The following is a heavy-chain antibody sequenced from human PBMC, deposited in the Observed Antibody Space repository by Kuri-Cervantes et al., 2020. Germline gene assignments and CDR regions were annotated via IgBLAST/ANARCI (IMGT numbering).Heavy chain of an antibody. J-gene: IGHJ4*02. CDR2: IYYSGST. D-gene: IGHD6-19*01. CDR1: GGSISSGDYY. Sequence: SETLSLTCTASGGSISSGDYYWSWIRQPPGKGLEWIGYIYYSGSTNYNPSLKSRVTISVDTSKNQFSLKLHPVTAADTAMYYCGRFSYHSSGRNYYFDQWGQGTLVTVSS. V-gene: IGHV4-61*08. CDR3: GRFSYHSSGRNYYFDQ.